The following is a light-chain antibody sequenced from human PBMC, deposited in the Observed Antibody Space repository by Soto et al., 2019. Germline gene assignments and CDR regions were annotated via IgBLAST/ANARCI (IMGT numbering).Light chain of an antibody. CDR2: EGS. CDR1: ISDIGTYNL. CDR3: CSNAVGSTYV. Sequence: QSALTQPASVSGSPGQSITISCTGSISDIGTYNLVSWFQQHPGKAPKLIIYEGSKRPSGVSNRFSGSKSGNTASLTISGLQAEDEADYYCCSNAVGSTYVFGTGTKLTVL. V-gene: IGLV2-23*01. J-gene: IGLJ1*01.